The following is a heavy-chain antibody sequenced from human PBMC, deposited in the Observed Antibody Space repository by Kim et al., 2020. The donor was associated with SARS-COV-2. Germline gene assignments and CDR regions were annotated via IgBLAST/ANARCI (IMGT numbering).Heavy chain of an antibody. D-gene: IGHD3-9*01. Sequence: SETLSLTCTVSGGSISSSSYYWGWIRQPPGKGLEWIGSIYYSGSTYYNPSLKSRVTISVDTSKNQFSLKLSSVTAADTAVYYCARHILTGLHWGNWFDPWGQGTLVTVSS. J-gene: IGHJ5*02. CDR3: ARHILTGLHWGNWFDP. V-gene: IGHV4-39*01. CDR1: GGSISSSSYY. CDR2: IYYSGST.